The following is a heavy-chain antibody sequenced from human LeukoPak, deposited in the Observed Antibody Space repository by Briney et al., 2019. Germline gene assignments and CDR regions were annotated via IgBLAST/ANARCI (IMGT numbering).Heavy chain of an antibody. Sequence: GGSLRLSCAASGFTFSSYSMNWVRQAPGKGLEWVSYISISGSTIYYADSVKGRFTISRDNAKNSLYLQMNSLRAEDTAVYYCARVRKDIQSMVRGQYYYYYYMDVWGKGTTVTISS. CDR1: GFTFSSYS. CDR2: ISISGSTI. CDR3: ARVRKDIQSMVRGQYYYYYYMDV. J-gene: IGHJ6*03. D-gene: IGHD3-10*01. V-gene: IGHV3-48*04.